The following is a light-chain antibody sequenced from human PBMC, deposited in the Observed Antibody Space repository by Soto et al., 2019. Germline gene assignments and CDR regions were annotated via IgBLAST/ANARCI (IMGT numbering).Light chain of an antibody. Sequence: DIVMTQSPLSLPVTPGEPASISCRSSQSLLHSNGYYYLDWYLQKPGQSPQLLIYLGSNRASGVPDRFSGSGSGTDFTLKISRVEAEDVGVYYCMQALQTPAFGPGTKVDIK. CDR3: MQALQTPA. V-gene: IGKV2-28*01. CDR2: LGS. CDR1: QSLLHSNGYYY. J-gene: IGKJ3*01.